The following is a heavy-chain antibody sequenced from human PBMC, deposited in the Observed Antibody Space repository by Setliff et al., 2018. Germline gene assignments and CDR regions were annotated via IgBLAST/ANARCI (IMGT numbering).Heavy chain of an antibody. CDR2: IYHKGRT. V-gene: IGHV4-38-2*01. J-gene: IGHJ4*02. CDR1: GISISSGHY. Sequence: SETLSLTCGVSGISISSGHYWGWIRQPPGKGLEWIATIYHKGRTYYNPSLDSRVTISLDTSKNQFSLKLTSVTAADSAVYYCRLWSHDYHNDYWGQGTVVTVSS. CDR3: RLWSHDYHNDY. D-gene: IGHD3-16*01.